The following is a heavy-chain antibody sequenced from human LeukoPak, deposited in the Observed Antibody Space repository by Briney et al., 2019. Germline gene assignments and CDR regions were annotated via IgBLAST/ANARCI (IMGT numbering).Heavy chain of an antibody. D-gene: IGHD3-22*01. J-gene: IGHJ3*02. CDR1: GGSISSYY. V-gene: IGHV4-59*01. CDR3: ARLYYYDSSGADDAFDI. CDR2: IYYSGST. Sequence: SETLSLTCTVSGGSISSYYWSWIRQPPGKGLEWIGYIYYSGSTNYNPSLKSRVTISVDASKNQFPLKLSSVTAADTAVYYCARLYYYDSSGADDAFDIWGQGTMVTVSS.